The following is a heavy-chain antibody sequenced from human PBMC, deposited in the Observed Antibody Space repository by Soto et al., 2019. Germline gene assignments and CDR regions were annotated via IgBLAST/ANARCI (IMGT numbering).Heavy chain of an antibody. J-gene: IGHJ6*02. V-gene: IGHV1-2*02. Sequence: QVQLVQSGTEVRKPGASVKVSGKASGFTDYYIHWVRQAPGQGLEWRGWVNPSSGGTNYAQKFQGRVAMTRDTFISTAYMERSSLQSDDTAVYYCARGGSADYGSYGMDVWGQGTTVTVSS. CDR3: ARGGSADYGSYGMDV. CDR2: VNPSSGGT. D-gene: IGHD4-17*01. CDR1: GFTDYY.